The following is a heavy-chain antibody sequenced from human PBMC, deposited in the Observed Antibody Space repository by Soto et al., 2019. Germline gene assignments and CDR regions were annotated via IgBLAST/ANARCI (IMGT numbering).Heavy chain of an antibody. Sequence: RRLSCAASGFTFNNYWMSWVRQAPGKGLEWVANIRQDGSETYYVDSVRGRFTISRDNAKNSLYLQMSSLRADDTAVYYCARGGLEGLWLGEVYADYFLHWGQGAPVPVSP. D-gene: IGHD3-10*01. V-gene: IGHV3-7*03. J-gene: IGHJ1*01. CDR3: ARGGLEGLWLGEVYADYFLH. CDR1: GFTFNNYW. CDR2: IRQDGSET.